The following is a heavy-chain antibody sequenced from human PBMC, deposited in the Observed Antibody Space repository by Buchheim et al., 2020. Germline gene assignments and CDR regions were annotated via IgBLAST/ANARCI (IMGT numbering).Heavy chain of an antibody. V-gene: IGHV4-61*02. D-gene: IGHD4-17*01. CDR3: ARIGESWFDP. Sequence: QVQLQESGPGLVKPSQPLSLTCTVSGGSISSGSYYWSWIRQPAGKGLEWIGRIYTSGSTNYNPSLKSRVTISVDTSKNQLSLKLSSVTAADTAVYYCARIGESWFDPWGQGTL. J-gene: IGHJ5*02. CDR2: IYTSGST. CDR1: GGSISSGSYY.